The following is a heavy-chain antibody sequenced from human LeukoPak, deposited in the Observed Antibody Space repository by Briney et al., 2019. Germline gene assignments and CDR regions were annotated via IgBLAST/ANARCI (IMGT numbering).Heavy chain of an antibody. CDR1: GFTFRSYE. CDR3: AREPNAFDI. Sequence: PGGSLRLSCAASGFTFRSYEMNWVRQAPGKGLEWVSYISSSGSTIYYADSVKGRFTISRDNAKNSLYLQLNSLRAEDTAVYYCAREPNAFDIWGQGTMVTVSS. J-gene: IGHJ3*02. CDR2: ISSSGSTI. V-gene: IGHV3-48*03.